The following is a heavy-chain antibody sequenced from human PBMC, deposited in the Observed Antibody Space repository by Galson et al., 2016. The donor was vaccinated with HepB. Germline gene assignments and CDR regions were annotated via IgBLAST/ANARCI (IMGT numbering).Heavy chain of an antibody. Sequence: QSGAEVKKPGESLKISCKTSGFSFATHWIAWVRQMPGKGLAWMGIIYAGDSETRYSPHFQGQVTISVDKSTAVAYLQWNSLNASDSATYYCARQRRNYGMDVWGQGTTVTVSS. J-gene: IGHJ6*02. CDR1: GFSFATHW. V-gene: IGHV5-51*01. CDR2: IYAGDSET. CDR3: ARQRRNYGMDV.